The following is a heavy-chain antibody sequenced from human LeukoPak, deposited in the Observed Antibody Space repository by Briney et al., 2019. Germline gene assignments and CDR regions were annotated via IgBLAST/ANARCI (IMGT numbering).Heavy chain of an antibody. CDR2: ISDSGGSP. D-gene: IGHD3-22*01. Sequence: GGSLRLSCATSGFTFSRYAMTWVRQAPGKGLEWVSSISDSGGSPYYADSVKGRFTISRDNSKNTLYLQMNNLRAEDTAIYYCAREDYADSSGYFSSGDYWGQGTLVTVSS. J-gene: IGHJ4*02. CDR3: AREDYADSSGYFSSGDY. CDR1: GFTFSRYA. V-gene: IGHV3-23*01.